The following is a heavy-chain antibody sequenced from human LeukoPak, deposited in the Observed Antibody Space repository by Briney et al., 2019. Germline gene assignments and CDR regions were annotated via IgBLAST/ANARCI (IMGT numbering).Heavy chain of an antibody. CDR3: ASPPHNPEYLFLKYYFAS. J-gene: IGHJ4*02. CDR2: IYRGDSDT. CDR1: GYSFTSYW. D-gene: IGHD2/OR15-2a*01. V-gene: IGHV5-51*01. Sequence: GESLKISCKGSGYSFTSYWIGWGRQMSGKGLEGRGIIYRGDSDTRYSPSFQGQITISADKSLSTACLQWSNPKSSGTAKYYCASPPHNPEYLFLKYYFASWGPGTLVPV.